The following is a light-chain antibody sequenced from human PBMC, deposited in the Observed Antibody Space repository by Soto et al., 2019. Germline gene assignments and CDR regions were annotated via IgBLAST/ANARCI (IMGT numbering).Light chain of an antibody. CDR3: AAWDDSLSAWV. Sequence: QSVLTQPPSASGTPGQRVTISWSGSSSNIGSNYVYWYQQLPGTAPKLLIYRNNQRPSGVPDRFSDSKSGTSASLAISGLRSEDEADYYCAAWDDSLSAWVFGGGTKLTVL. CDR2: RNN. CDR1: SSNIGSNY. V-gene: IGLV1-47*01. J-gene: IGLJ3*02.